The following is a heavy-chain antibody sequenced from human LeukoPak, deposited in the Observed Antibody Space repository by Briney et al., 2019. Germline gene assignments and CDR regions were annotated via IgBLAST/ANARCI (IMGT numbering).Heavy chain of an antibody. CDR1: GGSTSSYY. CDR3: ANSPDCSSTSCYGALYFDY. Sequence: SETLSLTCTVSGGSTSSYYWSWIRQPPGKGLEWIGYIYYSGSTNYNPSLKSRVTISVDTSKNQFSLKLSSVTAADTAVYYCANSPDCSSTSCYGALYFDYWGQGTLVTVSS. V-gene: IGHV4-59*01. CDR2: IYYSGST. J-gene: IGHJ4*02. D-gene: IGHD2-2*01.